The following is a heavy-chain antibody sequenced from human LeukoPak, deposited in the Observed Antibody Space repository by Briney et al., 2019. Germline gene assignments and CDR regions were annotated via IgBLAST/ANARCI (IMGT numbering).Heavy chain of an antibody. CDR3: AREITSGYYFLDY. D-gene: IGHD5-12*01. J-gene: IGHJ4*02. CDR2: IYTSGST. CDR1: GGSISTFY. V-gene: IGHV4-4*07. Sequence: SETLSLTCTVSGGSISTFYWSWIRQPAGKGLEWIGRIYTSGSTNYSPSLKSRVTMSVDTSKNQFSLRLSSVTAADTAVYYCAREITSGYYFLDYWGQGTLVTVSS.